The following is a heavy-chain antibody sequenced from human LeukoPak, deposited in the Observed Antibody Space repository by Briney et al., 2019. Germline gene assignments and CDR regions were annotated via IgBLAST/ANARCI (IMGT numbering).Heavy chain of an antibody. CDR1: GGSINYYY. D-gene: IGHD7-27*01. Sequence: SETLSLTCTVSGGSINYYYWMWLRQPPGKGLEWIGYIYYSGGTHYNPSLKSRVTMLVDTSKNQFSLKLTAVTAAESAVYYCARETPGAGHFDYWGQGALVTVSS. V-gene: IGHV4-59*01. CDR3: ARETPGAGHFDY. CDR2: IYYSGGT. J-gene: IGHJ4*02.